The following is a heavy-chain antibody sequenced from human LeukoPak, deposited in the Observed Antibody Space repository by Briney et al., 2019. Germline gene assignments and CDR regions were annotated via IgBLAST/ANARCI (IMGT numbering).Heavy chain of an antibody. CDR1: VYTFTIYD. Sequence: ASVTVSFKASVYTFTIYDINWVRQATGQGLGWMGWMNPNSGNTGYAQKFQGRVTMTRNTSISTAYMELSSLRSEDTAVYYCASIPEDYWGQGTLVTVS. CDR3: ASIPEDY. J-gene: IGHJ4*02. CDR2: MNPNSGNT. V-gene: IGHV1-8*01.